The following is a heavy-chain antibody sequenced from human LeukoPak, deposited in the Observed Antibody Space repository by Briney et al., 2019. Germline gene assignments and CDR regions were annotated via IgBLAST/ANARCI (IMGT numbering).Heavy chain of an antibody. J-gene: IGHJ4*02. D-gene: IGHD3-3*01. CDR2: ISSSSSTI. CDR1: GFTFSSYS. V-gene: IGHV3-48*01. CDR3: ARDATIFGVVITDY. Sequence: PGGSLRLSCAASGFTFSSYSMNWIRQAPGKGLEWVSYISSSSSTIYYADSVKGRLTISRDNAKNSLYLQMNSLRAEDTAVYYCARDATIFGVVITDYWGQGTLVTVSS.